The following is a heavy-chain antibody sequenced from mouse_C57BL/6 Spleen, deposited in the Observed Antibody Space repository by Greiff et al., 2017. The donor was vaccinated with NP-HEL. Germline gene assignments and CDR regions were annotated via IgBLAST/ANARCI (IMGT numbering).Heavy chain of an antibody. CDR3: ARVFFITTVVATDYYAMDY. CDR2: IDPSDSET. J-gene: IGHJ4*01. D-gene: IGHD1-1*01. CDR1: GYTFTSYW. Sequence: QVQLQQPGAELVRPGSSVKLSCKASGYTFTSYWMHWVKQRPIQGLEWIGNIDPSDSETHYNQKFKDKATLTVDKSSSTASMQLISLTSEDSAVYYCARVFFITTVVATDYYAMDYWGQGTSVTVSS. V-gene: IGHV1-52*01.